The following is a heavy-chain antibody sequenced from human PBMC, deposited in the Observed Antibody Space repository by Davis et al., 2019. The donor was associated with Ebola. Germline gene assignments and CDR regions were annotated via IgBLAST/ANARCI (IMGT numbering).Heavy chain of an antibody. CDR2: IYSDDDK. Sequence: SGPTLVKPTQTLTLTCTFSGFSLSTSGVGVGWIRQPPGKALEWVALIYSDDDKRYSPSLKNRLTITKDTSKNQVVLTMTNMDPVDTATYYCAHTRRWLDPWGQGTLVTVSS. CDR1: GFSLSTSGVG. CDR3: AHTRRWLDP. V-gene: IGHV2-5*02. J-gene: IGHJ5*01.